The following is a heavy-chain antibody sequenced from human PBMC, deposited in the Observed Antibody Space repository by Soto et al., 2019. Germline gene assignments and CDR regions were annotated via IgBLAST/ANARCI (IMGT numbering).Heavy chain of an antibody. CDR1: GFTFSTYG. J-gene: IGHJ4*02. CDR3: AKDRSGYEIDY. CDR2: ILFDGSSK. V-gene: IGHV3-30*18. D-gene: IGHD5-12*01. Sequence: QVQLVESGGGVVQPGRSLRLSCAASGFTFSTYGMRWVRQAPGKGLEWVAFILFDGSSKFYADSVKGRFTISRDNSKNTLYLQMNSLRGEDTAVYYCAKDRSGYEIDYWGQGTLVTVSS.